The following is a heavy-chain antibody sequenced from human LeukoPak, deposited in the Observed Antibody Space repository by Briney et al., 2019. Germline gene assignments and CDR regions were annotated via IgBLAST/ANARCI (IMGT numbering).Heavy chain of an antibody. CDR1: GGSFSGYY. CDR3: AHEEGSNVAGVFDY. V-gene: IGHV4-34*01. J-gene: IGHJ4*02. Sequence: PSETLSLTCAVYGGSFSGYYWSWIRQPPGKGLEWIGEINHTGSTNYNPSLKSRVTISVDTSKNQFSLKLSSVTAADTAVYYCAHEEGSNVAGVFDYWGQGTLVTVSS. D-gene: IGHD6-19*01. CDR2: INHTGST.